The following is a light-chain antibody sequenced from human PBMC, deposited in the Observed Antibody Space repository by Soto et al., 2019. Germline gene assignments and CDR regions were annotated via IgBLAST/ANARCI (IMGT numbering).Light chain of an antibody. Sequence: EIVMTQSPATLSLSPGERATLSCRASQTVSSNLVWYQQKPGQAPRLLIYGASTRATGIPARFSGSGSGTEFTLTISSLQSEDFAVYYCQQYNNWPLTFGQGTKVEIK. CDR1: QTVSSN. CDR3: QQYNNWPLT. CDR2: GAS. J-gene: IGKJ1*01. V-gene: IGKV3-15*01.